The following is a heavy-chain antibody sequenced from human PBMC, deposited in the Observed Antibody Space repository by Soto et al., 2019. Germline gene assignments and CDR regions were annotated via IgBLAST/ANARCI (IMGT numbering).Heavy chain of an antibody. CDR3: AGAPHYDSSGTQPAFDI. CDR1: GFTFSSYD. CDR2: IGIAGDT. V-gene: IGHV3-13*01. Sequence: SLRLSCTASGFTFSSYDVHWVRQPTRKGLEWVSAIGIAGDTYYLGSVQGRFTISRDNAKNSLYLQMNSLRAGDTAVYYCAGAPHYDSSGTQPAFDIWGQGTMVTVSS. J-gene: IGHJ3*02. D-gene: IGHD3-22*01.